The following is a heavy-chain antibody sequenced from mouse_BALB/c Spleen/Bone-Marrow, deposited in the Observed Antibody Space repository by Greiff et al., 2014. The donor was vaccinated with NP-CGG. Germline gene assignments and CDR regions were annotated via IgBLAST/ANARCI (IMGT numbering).Heavy chain of an antibody. CDR2: IDPANGNT. CDR3: ATYCYGSSWGFAY. J-gene: IGHJ3*01. Sequence: VQLQQYGAELVKPGASVKLSCTASGFNIKDTYMHWVKQRPEQGLEWIGRIDPANGNTKYDPKFQGKATITADTSSNTAYLRLSSLTSEDTAVYYCATYCYGSSWGFAYWGQGTLVTVSA. V-gene: IGHV14-3*02. CDR1: GFNIKDTY. D-gene: IGHD1-1*01.